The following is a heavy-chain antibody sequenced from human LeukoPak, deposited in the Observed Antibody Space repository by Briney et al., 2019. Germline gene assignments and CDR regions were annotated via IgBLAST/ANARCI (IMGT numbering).Heavy chain of an antibody. J-gene: IGHJ4*02. CDR2: IYYSGST. D-gene: IGHD6-13*01. V-gene: IGHV4-39*01. CDR3: ARTKYSSRPFDY. CDR1: GGSISSSSYY. Sequence: SETLSLTCTVSGGSISSSSYYWGWIRQPPGKGLEWIGSIYYSGSTYYNPSLKSRVTITVDTYKNQFSLKLSSVTAADTAVYYCARTKYSSRPFDYWGQGTLVTVSS.